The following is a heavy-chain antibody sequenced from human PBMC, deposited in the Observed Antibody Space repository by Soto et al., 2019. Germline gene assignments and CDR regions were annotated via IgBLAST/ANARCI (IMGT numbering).Heavy chain of an antibody. J-gene: IGHJ4*02. CDR2: IIPIFGTA. Sequence: QVQLVQSGAEVKKPGSSVKVSCKASGGTFSSYAISWVRQAPGQGLEWMGGIIPIFGTANYAQKFQGRVTITADEFTSTAYMELSSLRSEDTAVYYCARSLTVTTRIKWNGYSYWGQGTLVTVSS. CDR3: ARSLTVTTRIKWNGYSY. V-gene: IGHV1-69*12. CDR1: GGTFSSYA. D-gene: IGHD4-17*01.